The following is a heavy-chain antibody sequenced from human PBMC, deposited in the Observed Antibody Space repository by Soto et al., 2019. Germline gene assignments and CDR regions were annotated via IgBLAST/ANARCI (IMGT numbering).Heavy chain of an antibody. CDR2: IYYSGST. CDR3: ARFQAVAGMHDYYYYYGMDV. D-gene: IGHD6-19*01. V-gene: IGHV4-59*01. Sequence: KPSETLSLTCTVSGGSISSYYWSWIRQPPGKGLEWIGYIYYSGSTNYNPSLKSRVTISVDTSKNQFPLKLSSVTAADTAVYYCARFQAVAGMHDYYYYYGMDVCGHGTTVTVS. CDR1: GGSISSYY. J-gene: IGHJ6*02.